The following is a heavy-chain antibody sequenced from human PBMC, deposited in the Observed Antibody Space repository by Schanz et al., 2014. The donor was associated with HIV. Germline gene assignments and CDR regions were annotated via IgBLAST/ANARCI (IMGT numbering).Heavy chain of an antibody. D-gene: IGHD3-3*01. CDR1: GFTFSGYW. CDR2: ISSDGRTT. J-gene: IGHJ6*02. V-gene: IGHV3-74*01. Sequence: VQLVESGGGVVQPGRSLRLSCEASGFTFSGYWMHWVRQAPGEGLVWVSRISSDGRTTIYADYVKGRFTISRDNAKNTLYLQMNSLRAEDTAVYYCARDYRFLQEYYYGMDVWGQGTTVSVS. CDR3: ARDYRFLQEYYYGMDV.